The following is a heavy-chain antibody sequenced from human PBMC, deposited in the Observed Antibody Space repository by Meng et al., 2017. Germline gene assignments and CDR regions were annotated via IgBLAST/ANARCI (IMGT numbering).Heavy chain of an antibody. D-gene: IGHD2-2*02. CDR2: IYHSGST. CDR3: ARKLYDARYYDY. CDR1: GGSIISNNW. V-gene: IGHV4-4*02. J-gene: IGHJ4*02. Sequence: HGQLQGSGPGLVKPSGTLSLTCAVSGGSIISNNWWIWVRQPPGKGLEWIGEIYHSGSTNYNPSLKSRVTISVDKSKNQFSLRLSSVTAADTAVYYCARKLYDARYYDYWGQGTLVTVSS.